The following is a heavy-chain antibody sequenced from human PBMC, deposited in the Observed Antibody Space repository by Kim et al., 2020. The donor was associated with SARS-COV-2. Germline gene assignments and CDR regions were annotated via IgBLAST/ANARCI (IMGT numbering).Heavy chain of an antibody. D-gene: IGHD3-22*01. CDR3: ARGPYYYDSSGPLAY. J-gene: IGHJ4*02. CDR1: GFTFSSYA. Sequence: GGSLRLSCAASGFTFSSYAMHWVRQAPGKGLEWVAVISYDGSNKYYADSVKGRFTISRDNSKNTLYLQMNSLRAEDTAVYYCARGPYYYDSSGPLAYWGQGTLVTVSS. CDR2: ISYDGSNK. V-gene: IGHV3-30*04.